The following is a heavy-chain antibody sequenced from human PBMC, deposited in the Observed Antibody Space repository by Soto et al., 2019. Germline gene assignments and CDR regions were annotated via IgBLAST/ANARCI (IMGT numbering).Heavy chain of an antibody. CDR2: INPNSGGT. CDR3: ARADAHCSGGSCYLSWFDP. Sequence: ASVKVSCKASGYTFTGYYMHWVRQAPGQGLEWMGWINPNSGGTNYAQKFQGWVTMTRDTSISTAYMELSRLRSDDTAVYYCARADAHCSGGSCYLSWFDPWGQGTLVTVSS. D-gene: IGHD2-15*01. CDR1: GYTFTGYY. J-gene: IGHJ5*02. V-gene: IGHV1-2*04.